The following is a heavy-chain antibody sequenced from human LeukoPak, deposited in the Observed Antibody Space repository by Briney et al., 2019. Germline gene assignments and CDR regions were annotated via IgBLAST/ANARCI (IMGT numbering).Heavy chain of an antibody. D-gene: IGHD3-10*01. CDR3: AKEGAYPIITYDS. J-gene: IGHJ5*01. CDR1: GFTFSSYW. CDR2: IKRDGNEK. Sequence: KSGGSLRLSCAASGFTFSSYWMNWVRQAPGKGLEWVAIIKRDGNEKNYVDSVRGRFSISRDNAKNSLYLQMDSLRAEDTAVYYCAKEGAYPIITYDSWGQGALVTVSS. V-gene: IGHV3-7*01.